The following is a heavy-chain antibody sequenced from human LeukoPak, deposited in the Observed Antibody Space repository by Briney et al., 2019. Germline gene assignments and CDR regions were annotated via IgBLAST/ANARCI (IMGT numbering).Heavy chain of an antibody. V-gene: IGHV4-31*03. CDR3: ARGAYDFWSGSDYYGMDV. Sequence: PSQTLSLTCTVSGGSVSSGGYYWSWIRQHPGKGPEWIGYIFYSGSTHYNPSLKRRVTLSLDTSKNQFSLKLSSVTAADTAVYYCARGAYDFWSGSDYYGMDVWGQGTTVTVSS. CDR1: GGSVSSGGYY. J-gene: IGHJ6*02. CDR2: IFYSGST. D-gene: IGHD3-3*01.